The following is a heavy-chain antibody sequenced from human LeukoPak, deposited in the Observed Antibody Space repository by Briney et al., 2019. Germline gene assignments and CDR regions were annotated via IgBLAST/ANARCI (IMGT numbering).Heavy chain of an antibody. Sequence: ASVKGSCKVSGYTLTELSMHCVRQAPGKGLEWMGGFDPEDGETIYAQKFQGRVTMTEDTSTDTAYMELSSLRSEDTAVYYCATDQPQWLVQDYEGYFDYWGQGTLVTVSS. CDR2: FDPEDGET. D-gene: IGHD6-19*01. CDR1: GYTLTELS. J-gene: IGHJ4*02. CDR3: ATDQPQWLVQDYEGYFDY. V-gene: IGHV1-24*01.